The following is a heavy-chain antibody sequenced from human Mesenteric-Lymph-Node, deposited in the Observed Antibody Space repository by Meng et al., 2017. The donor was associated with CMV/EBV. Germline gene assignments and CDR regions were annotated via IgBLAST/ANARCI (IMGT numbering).Heavy chain of an antibody. J-gene: IGHJ4*02. D-gene: IGHD5-24*01. CDR3: AKGPPEGYTFDS. CDR1: GFIFDEYT. Sequence: GESLKISCAASGFIFDEYTMHWVRQVPGKGLEWVSLITWDGVFTEFADSVKGRSTVSRDNRKKSLYLQMNSLRTEDSALYYCAKGPPEGYTFDSWGQGTLVTVSS. V-gene: IGHV3-43*01. CDR2: ITWDGVFT.